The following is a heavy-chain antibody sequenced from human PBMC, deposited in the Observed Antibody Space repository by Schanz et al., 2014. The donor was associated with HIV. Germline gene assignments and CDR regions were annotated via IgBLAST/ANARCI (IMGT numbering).Heavy chain of an antibody. Sequence: QLVESGGGLIQPGGSLRLSCAASGFSLGDYYMSWIRQAPGKGLEWISYITNSGNRMNYADSVKGRFTTSRDNAKNSLYLQMNTLRADDTAVYYCARDKSNLGMDSWGQGTLVTVSS. CDR1: GFSLGDYY. J-gene: IGHJ5*01. CDR2: ITNSGNRM. V-gene: IGHV3-11*01. CDR3: ARDKSNLGMDS.